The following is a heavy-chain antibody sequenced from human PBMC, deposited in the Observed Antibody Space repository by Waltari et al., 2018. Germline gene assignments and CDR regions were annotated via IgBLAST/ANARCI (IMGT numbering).Heavy chain of an antibody. CDR2: NSGK. D-gene: IGHD4-17*01. CDR1: GDSMGDYY. Sequence: QVQLQESGPGLIKPSAPLSLTCPFLGDSMGDYYWICIRVAPGKGRDWIGNSGKKYNPSLKGRVTIALDTSKNQFSLTMTSVTAADTAMYYCVRSYTVTTSPIAGYWGRGALVTVSS. J-gene: IGHJ4*02. V-gene: IGHV4-59*01. CDR3: VRSYTVTTSPIAGY.